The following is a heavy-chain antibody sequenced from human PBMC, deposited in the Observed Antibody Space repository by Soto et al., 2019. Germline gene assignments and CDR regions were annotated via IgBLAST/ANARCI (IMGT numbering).Heavy chain of an antibody. CDR3: ARWGSGSRQGFDP. Sequence: QVQLQESGPGLVKPSQTLSLTCTVSGGSISSGDYYWSWIRQHPGKGLEWIGYIYYSGSTYYNPSLQGRVTRSVDTSKNQFSLKLSSVTAADTDVYYCARWGSGSRQGFDPWGQGTLVTVSS. CDR1: GGSISSGDYY. D-gene: IGHD3-16*01. CDR2: IYYSGST. J-gene: IGHJ5*02. V-gene: IGHV4-31*03.